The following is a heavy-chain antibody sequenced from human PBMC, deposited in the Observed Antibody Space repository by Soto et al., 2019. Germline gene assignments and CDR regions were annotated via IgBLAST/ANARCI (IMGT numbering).Heavy chain of an antibody. CDR1: GFTFSSYA. J-gene: IGHJ4*02. CDR3: AREVSKYSGYDFDY. CDR2: ISGSSGYI. Sequence: GGSLRLSCAASGFTFSSYAMSWVRQAPGKGLEWVSAISGSSGYIYYADSVKGRFTISRDNAKNSLYLQMNSLRAEDTAVYYCAREVSKYSGYDFDYWGQGTLVTVSS. V-gene: IGHV3-21*01. D-gene: IGHD5-12*01.